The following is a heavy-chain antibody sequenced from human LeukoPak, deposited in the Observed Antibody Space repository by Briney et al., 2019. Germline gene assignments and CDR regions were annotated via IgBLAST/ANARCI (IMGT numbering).Heavy chain of an antibody. CDR3: ARKYDSSGYCPEKNPSPFDY. V-gene: IGHV3-30-3*01. D-gene: IGHD3-22*01. CDR2: ISYDGSNK. J-gene: IGHJ4*02. CDR1: GFTFSSYA. Sequence: GGSLRLSCAASGFTFSSYAMHWVRQAPGKGLEWVAVISYDGSNKYYADSVKSRFTISRDNSKNTLYLQMNSLRAEDTAVYYCARKYDSSGYCPEKNPSPFDYWGQGTLVTVSS.